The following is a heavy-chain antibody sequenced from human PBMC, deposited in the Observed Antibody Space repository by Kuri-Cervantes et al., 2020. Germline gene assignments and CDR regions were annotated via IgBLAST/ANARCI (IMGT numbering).Heavy chain of an antibody. Sequence: ASVKVSCKASGYTFTSYGISWVRQALGQGLEWMGWISAYNGNTNYAQKLQGRVTMTTDTSTSTAYMELRSLRSDDTAVYYCARVGDGYNYVHYYYGMDVWGQGTTVTVSS. V-gene: IGHV1-18*01. D-gene: IGHD5-24*01. J-gene: IGHJ6*02. CDR3: ARVGDGYNYVHYYYGMDV. CDR1: GYTFTSYG. CDR2: ISAYNGNT.